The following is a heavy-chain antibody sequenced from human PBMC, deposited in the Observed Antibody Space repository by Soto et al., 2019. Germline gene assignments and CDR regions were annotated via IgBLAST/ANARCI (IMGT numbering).Heavy chain of an antibody. CDR2: ISYDGSNK. V-gene: IGHV3-30*18. Sequence: QVQLVESGGGVVQPGRSLRLSCAASGFTFSSYGMHWVRQAPGKGLEWVAVISYDGSNKYYADSVKGRFTISRDNSKNTLYLQMNSLRAEDTAVYYCAKLAVDAFDIWGQGTMVIVSS. D-gene: IGHD6-19*01. CDR3: AKLAVDAFDI. J-gene: IGHJ3*02. CDR1: GFTFSSYG.